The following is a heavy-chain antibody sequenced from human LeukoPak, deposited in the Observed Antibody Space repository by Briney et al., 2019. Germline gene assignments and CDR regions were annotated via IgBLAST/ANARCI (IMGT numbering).Heavy chain of an antibody. CDR2: ISYSGNT. CDR3: ARHCCSGPAKRVFDI. CDR1: GGSIISSDYH. Sequence: SETLSLTCTVSGGSIISSDYHWGWVRQPPGKGLEWIGTISYSGNTDYNPSLRSRVTVSVDTSNNQSSLRLGSVTAADTAVYHCARHCCSGPAKRVFDIWGQGTMVTVSS. V-gene: IGHV4-39*01. D-gene: IGHD2-15*01. J-gene: IGHJ3*02.